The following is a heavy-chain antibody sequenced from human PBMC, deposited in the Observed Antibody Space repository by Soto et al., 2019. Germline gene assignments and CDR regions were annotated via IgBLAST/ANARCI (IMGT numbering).Heavy chain of an antibody. D-gene: IGHD6-13*01. V-gene: IGHV1-2*02. CDR1: AYTFIDYY. CDR2: INPKRGDT. Sequence: ASVKVSCKASAYTFIDYYIHWVRQTPGQGLEWMGWINPKRGDTNSAQKFLGRVTMTRDTSISTAYMELSRLSSDDTAVYYCARAAAGTIFHLDIWGQGTMVTVSS. J-gene: IGHJ3*02. CDR3: ARAAAGTIFHLDI.